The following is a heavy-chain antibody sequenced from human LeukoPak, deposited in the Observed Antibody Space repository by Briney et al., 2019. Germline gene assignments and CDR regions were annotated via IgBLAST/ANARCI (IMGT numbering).Heavy chain of an antibody. Sequence: GGSLRLSCAASGFTFSSYEMNWVRQAPGKGLEWVSYISSSGSTIYYADSVKGRFTISRDNAKNSLYLQMNSLRAEDTAVYYCARDLVGALSDAFDIWGQGTMVTVSS. CDR1: GFTFSSYE. J-gene: IGHJ3*02. CDR2: ISSSGSTI. V-gene: IGHV3-48*03. D-gene: IGHD1-26*01. CDR3: ARDLVGALSDAFDI.